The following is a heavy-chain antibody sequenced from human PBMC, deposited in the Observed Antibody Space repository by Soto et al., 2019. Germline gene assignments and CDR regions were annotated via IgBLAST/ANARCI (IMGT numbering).Heavy chain of an antibody. CDR1: GFPFSFYA. V-gene: IGHV3-30*04. D-gene: IGHD3-16*01. J-gene: IGHJ4*02. CDR2: ISYNGRNK. Sequence: QVQLVESGGDVVQPGRSLRLSCAASGFPFSFYAMHWVRQAPGKGLEWVAVISYNGRNKHYVDSVKGRFTISRDNSQDTLYLQMDSLRPDDTAVYYCARQAKIGDRSQFYFDSWGQGTLVTVSS. CDR3: ARQAKIGDRSQFYFDS.